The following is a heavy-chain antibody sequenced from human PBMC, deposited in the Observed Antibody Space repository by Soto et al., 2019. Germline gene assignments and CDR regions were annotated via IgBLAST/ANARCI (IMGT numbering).Heavy chain of an antibody. V-gene: IGHV4-31*03. CDR3: ARGGRGGANYYYYYGMDV. J-gene: IGHJ6*02. D-gene: IGHD2-21*01. Sequence: QVQLQESGPGLVKPSQTLSLTCTVSGGSISSGGYYWSWIRQHPGKGLEWIGYIYYSGSTYYNPFRKSRVTISVDTAKHQFSLKLRSVPAADTAVYYWARGGRGGANYYYYYGMDVWGQGTTVTVSS. CDR2: IYYSGST. CDR1: GGSISSGGYY.